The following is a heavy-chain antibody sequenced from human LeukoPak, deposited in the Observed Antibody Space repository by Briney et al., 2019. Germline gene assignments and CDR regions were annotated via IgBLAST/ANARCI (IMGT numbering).Heavy chain of an antibody. Sequence: SETLSLTCTVSGGSISSYYWSWIRQPPGKGLEWIGYIYYSGSTYYNPSLKSRVTIPVDTSKNQFSLKLSSVTAADTAVYYCASRDTTSYWYFDLWGRGTLVTVSS. CDR3: ASRDTTSYWYFDL. V-gene: IGHV4-59*08. CDR1: GGSISSYY. D-gene: IGHD4-17*01. CDR2: IYYSGST. J-gene: IGHJ2*01.